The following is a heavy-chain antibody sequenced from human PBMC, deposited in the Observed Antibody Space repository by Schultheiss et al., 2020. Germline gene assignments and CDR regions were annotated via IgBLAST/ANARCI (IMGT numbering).Heavy chain of an antibody. J-gene: IGHJ6*02. V-gene: IGHV4-59*08. CDR3: ARGRNYYYYGVDV. Sequence: SETLSLTCTVSGGSISSYYWSWIRQPPGKGLEWIGYIYYSGSTNYNPSLKSRLTMSVDTSKNQFSLKLSSVTAADTAVYYCARGRNYYYYGVDVWGQGTTVNVSS. CDR2: IYYSGST. CDR1: GGSISSYY.